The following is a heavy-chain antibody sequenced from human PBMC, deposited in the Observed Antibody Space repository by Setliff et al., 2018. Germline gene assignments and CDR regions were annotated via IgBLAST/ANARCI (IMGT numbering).Heavy chain of an antibody. Sequence: SETLSLTCTVSGGSISSGRYYWSWIRQPAGKGLEWVGHIYTSGSTNYNPSIKSRVTISVDTSKNQFSLRLSSVTAADTAVYDCAREGVVPAAMWYWGQGTLVTVSS. CDR2: IYTSGST. CDR3: AREGVVPAAMWY. J-gene: IGHJ4*02. V-gene: IGHV4-61*09. D-gene: IGHD2-2*01. CDR1: GGSISSGRYY.